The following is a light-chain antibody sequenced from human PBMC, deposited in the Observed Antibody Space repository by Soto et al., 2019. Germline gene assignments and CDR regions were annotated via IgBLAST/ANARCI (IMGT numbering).Light chain of an antibody. Sequence: DIQMTRSPSTLSASVGDRVTITCRASQGVNIWLAWYKQKPGKAPKLLIHKASTLKSGVPSRFSGSGSGTEFTLTISSLQPDDFATYYCQHYNSYSEAFGQGTKVDI. CDR3: QHYNSYSEA. CDR1: QGVNIW. J-gene: IGKJ1*01. CDR2: KAS. V-gene: IGKV1-5*03.